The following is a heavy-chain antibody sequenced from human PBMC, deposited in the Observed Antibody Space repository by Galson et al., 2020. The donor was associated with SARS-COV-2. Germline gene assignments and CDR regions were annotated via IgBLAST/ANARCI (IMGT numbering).Heavy chain of an antibody. Sequence: GESLKISCAASGFTFSSYAMSWVRQAPGKGLEWVSVISGSGGSTYYADSVKGRFTISRDNSKNTLYLQMNSLRAEDTAVYYCAGTNQNYYCGRDVWGQGTTVTVSS. D-gene: IGHD1-7*01. CDR1: GFTFSSYA. CDR2: ISGSGGST. V-gene: IGHV3-23*01. CDR3: AGTNQNYYCGRDV. J-gene: IGHJ6*02.